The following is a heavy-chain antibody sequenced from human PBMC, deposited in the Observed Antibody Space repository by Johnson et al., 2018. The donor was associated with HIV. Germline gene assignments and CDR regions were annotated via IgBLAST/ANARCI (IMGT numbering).Heavy chain of an antibody. CDR1: GFSFDDYG. CDR3: ARDGPYYLSPRDAFEI. J-gene: IGHJ3*02. Sequence: QVQLVESGGGVARPGGSLRLSCTASGFSFDDYGMSWVRQVPGKGLEWVAVISYDGSNKYYADSVKGRFIISRDNSKNTLYLQMNSLRVEDTAVYYCARDGPYYLSPRDAFEIWGQGTMVTVSS. V-gene: IGHV3-30*03. CDR2: ISYDGSNK. D-gene: IGHD3-22*01.